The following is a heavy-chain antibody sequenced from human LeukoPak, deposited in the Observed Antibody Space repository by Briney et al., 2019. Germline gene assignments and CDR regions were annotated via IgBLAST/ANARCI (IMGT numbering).Heavy chain of an antibody. J-gene: IGHJ4*02. D-gene: IGHD6-6*01. CDR2: IYTDGST. CDR1: GFTVRSNH. Sequence: GGSLRLSCAASGFTVRSNHMTWVRQAPGKGLEWVSVIYTDGSTYYADSVKGRFTISRDNSKNTLYLQMNSLRAEDTAVYYCARGLEQLLHWGQGTLVTVSS. CDR3: ARGLEQLLH. V-gene: IGHV3-66*01.